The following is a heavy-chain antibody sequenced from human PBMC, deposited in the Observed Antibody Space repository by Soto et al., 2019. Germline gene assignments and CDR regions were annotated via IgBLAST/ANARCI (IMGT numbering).Heavy chain of an antibody. J-gene: IGHJ6*03. CDR3: ARVVVPAAIDVYYYYMDV. CDR1: GGSISSYY. CDR2: IYHSGST. Sequence: QVQLQESGPGLVKPSETLSLTCTVSGGSISSYYWSWIRQPPGKGLEWIGYIYHSGSTNYNPSLKSRVTISVDTSKNQFSLKLSSVTAADTAVYYCARVVVPAAIDVYYYYMDVWGKGTTVTVSS. V-gene: IGHV4-59*01. D-gene: IGHD2-2*01.